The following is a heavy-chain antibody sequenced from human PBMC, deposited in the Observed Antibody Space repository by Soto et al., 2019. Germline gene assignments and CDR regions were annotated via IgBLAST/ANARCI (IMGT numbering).Heavy chain of an antibody. D-gene: IGHD6-19*01. CDR3: AKRTSGSSAWSKRDDRDYYLDS. CDR2: ISGGGDGT. V-gene: IGHV3-23*01. CDR1: GFTFNTYA. Sequence: EVQLLESGGGLVQPGGSLRLSCVASGFTFNTYAMSWVRQAPGKGLEWVSGISGGGDGTDYADSVEGRFTISRDNSKNTLYLQMDSLRAEDAAIYYWAKRTSGSSAWSKRDDRDYYLDSWGQGTLVTVSS. J-gene: IGHJ4*02.